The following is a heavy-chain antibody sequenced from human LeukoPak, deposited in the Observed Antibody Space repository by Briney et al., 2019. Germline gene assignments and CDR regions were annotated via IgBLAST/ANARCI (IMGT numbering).Heavy chain of an antibody. CDR2: ISGSGGNT. CDR3: AKSRVGYDY. Sequence: GGSLRLSCAASGFTFSSYAMSWVRQAPGKGLEWVSAISGSGGNTFYADSVKGRFPISRDNSKNTLYLQMSSLRAEDTAVYYCAKSRVGYDYWGQGTLVTVSS. J-gene: IGHJ4*02. V-gene: IGHV3-23*01. D-gene: IGHD5-12*01. CDR1: GFTFSSYA.